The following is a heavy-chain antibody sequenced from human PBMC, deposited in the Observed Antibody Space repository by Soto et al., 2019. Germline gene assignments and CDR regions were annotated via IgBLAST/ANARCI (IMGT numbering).Heavy chain of an antibody. V-gene: IGHV3-74*01. CDR2: INSDGSST. CDR3: ARADRDFWSGYYTAYNWFDP. CDR1: GFTFSSYW. D-gene: IGHD3-3*01. Sequence: GGSLRLSCAASGFTFSSYWMHWVRQAPGKGLVWVSRINSDGSSTSYANSVKGRFTISRDNAKNTLYLQMNSLRAEDTAVYYCARADRDFWSGYYTAYNWFDPWGQGTLVTVSS. J-gene: IGHJ5*02.